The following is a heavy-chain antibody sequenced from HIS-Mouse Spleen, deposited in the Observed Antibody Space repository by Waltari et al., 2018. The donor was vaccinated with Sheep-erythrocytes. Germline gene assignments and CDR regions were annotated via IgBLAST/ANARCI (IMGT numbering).Heavy chain of an antibody. CDR2: ISSSSSYI. CDR1: GFTFRSYS. V-gene: IGHV3-21*01. Sequence: EVQLVESGGGLVKPGGSLRLFCAAPGFTFRSYSMIWVRQAPGKGLEWVSSISSSSSYIYYADSVKGRFTISRDNAKNSLYLQMNSLRAEDTAVYYCARVASGATFDYWGQGTLVTVSS. J-gene: IGHJ4*02. D-gene: IGHD1-26*01. CDR3: ARVASGATFDY.